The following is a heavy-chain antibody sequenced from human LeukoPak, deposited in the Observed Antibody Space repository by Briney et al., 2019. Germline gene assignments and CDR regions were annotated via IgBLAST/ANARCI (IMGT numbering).Heavy chain of an antibody. V-gene: IGHV1-69*06. D-gene: IGHD3-22*01. CDR3: ARVGYDSSGYYFDN. Sequence: SVKVSCKASGGTFSTHPISWVRQAPGQGLEWMGGILPFLGQTNFAQTFQDRLTITADKSTTTVHTELSSLRAADTAVYYCARVGYDSSGYYFDNWGQGTLVTVSS. CDR2: ILPFLGQT. J-gene: IGHJ4*02. CDR1: GGTFSTHP.